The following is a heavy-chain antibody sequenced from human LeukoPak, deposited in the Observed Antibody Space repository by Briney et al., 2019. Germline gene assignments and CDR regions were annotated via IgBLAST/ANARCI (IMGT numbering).Heavy chain of an antibody. CDR3: AKDLSPLYYYYGMDV. CDR2: ISGSGGST. J-gene: IGHJ6*02. Sequence: GRSLRLSCAASGFTFSSYAMHWVRQAPGKGLEWVSGISGSGGSTYYADSVKGRFTISRDNSKNTLYLQMNSLSAEDTAVYYCAKDLSPLYYYYGMDVWGQGTTVTVSS. CDR1: GFTFSSYA. V-gene: IGHV3-23*01.